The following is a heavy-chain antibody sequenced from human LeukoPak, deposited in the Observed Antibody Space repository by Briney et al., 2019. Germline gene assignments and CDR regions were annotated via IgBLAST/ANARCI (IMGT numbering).Heavy chain of an antibody. CDR3: ASCNLDRGGFGANYYYYGMDV. Sequence: ASVKVSCKASGGTFSSYAISWVRQAPGQGLEWMGIINPSGGSTSYAQKFQGRVTMTRDTSTSTVYMELSSLRSEDTAVYYCASCNLDRGGFGANYYYYGMDVWGQGTTVTVSS. CDR2: INPSGGST. J-gene: IGHJ6*02. D-gene: IGHD3-10*01. V-gene: IGHV1-46*01. CDR1: GGTFSSYA.